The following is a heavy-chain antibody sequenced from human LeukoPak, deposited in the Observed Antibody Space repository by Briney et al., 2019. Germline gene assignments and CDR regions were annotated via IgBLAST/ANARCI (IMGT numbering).Heavy chain of an antibody. V-gene: IGHV3-23*01. CDR2: ISGSGDST. CDR3: ARDCGGDCYAFDV. CDR1: GFTFSSYG. D-gene: IGHD2-21*02. J-gene: IGHJ3*01. Sequence: GGSLRLSCAASGFTFSSYGMNWVRQAPGKGLEWVSSISGSGDSTDYADSVKGRFTISRDNSKNTLYLQMNSLRAEDTAVYYCARDCGGDCYAFDVWGQGTMVTVSS.